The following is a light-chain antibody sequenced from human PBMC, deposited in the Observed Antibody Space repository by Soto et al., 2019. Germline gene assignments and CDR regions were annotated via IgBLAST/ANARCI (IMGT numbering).Light chain of an antibody. CDR1: SSNIGSNA. V-gene: IGLV1-44*01. CDR3: AAWNDRPYLWV. CDR2: RDN. Sequence: QAVVTQPPSASGTPGQRVSISCSGSSSNIGSNAVHWYQQFPGTAPRLLIYRDNQRPSGVPDRFSGSKSGTSASLVISGLQSEDEADYDCAAWNDRPYLWVFGGGTKLTVL. J-gene: IGLJ3*02.